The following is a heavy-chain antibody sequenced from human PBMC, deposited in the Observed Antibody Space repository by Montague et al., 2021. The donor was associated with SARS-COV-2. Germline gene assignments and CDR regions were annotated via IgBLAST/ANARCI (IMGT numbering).Heavy chain of an antibody. V-gene: IGHV4-34*01. Sequence: SETLSLTCAVYGGSFSGYYWSWIRQPPGKGLEWIGEINHSGSTNYNPSLKSRVTISMDTSKNQFSLKLSSVTAADTAVCYCARGVRQLGVRYYYYYLDVWDKGTTVTVSS. CDR3: ARGVRQLGVRYYYYYLDV. CDR2: INHSGST. J-gene: IGHJ6*03. D-gene: IGHD6-6*01. CDR1: GGSFSGYY.